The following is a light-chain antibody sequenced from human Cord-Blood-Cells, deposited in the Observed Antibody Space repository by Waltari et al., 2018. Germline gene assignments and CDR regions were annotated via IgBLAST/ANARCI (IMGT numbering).Light chain of an antibody. CDR2: AAS. CDR3: QQSYSTPST. J-gene: IGKJ5*01. V-gene: IGKV1-39*01. Sequence: DMQLTPSPSSLAASVGDRVTITCRASQSISRYLNWYQQKPGKAPKIKIYAASSLQSGDPTRFSGSGSGTDVTLPISSLLPEEFATYYCQQSYSTPSTCGQRTRLEIK. CDR1: QSISRY.